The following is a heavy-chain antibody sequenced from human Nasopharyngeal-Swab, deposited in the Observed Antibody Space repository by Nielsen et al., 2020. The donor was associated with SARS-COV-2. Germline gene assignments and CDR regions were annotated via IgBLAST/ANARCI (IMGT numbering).Heavy chain of an antibody. CDR1: GGTFSSYA. Sequence: SVKVSCKASGGTFSSYAISWVRQATGQGLEWMGGIIPIFGTANYAQKFQGRVTITADESTSTAYMELSSLRSEDTAVYYCARDSKYNWNYVAHYYGMDVWGQGTTVTVSS. V-gene: IGHV1-69*13. CDR2: IIPIFGTA. D-gene: IGHD1-7*01. CDR3: ARDSKYNWNYVAHYYGMDV. J-gene: IGHJ6*02.